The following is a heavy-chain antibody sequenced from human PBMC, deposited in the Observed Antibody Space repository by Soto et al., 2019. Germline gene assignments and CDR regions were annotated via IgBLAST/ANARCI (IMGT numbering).Heavy chain of an antibody. CDR2: INHSGST. D-gene: IGHD3-3*01. CDR3: ARVFRSITIFGVVRPQNWFDP. Sequence: SETLSLTCAVYGGSFSGYYWSWIRQPPGKGLEWFGEINHSGSTNYNPSLKSRVTISVDTSKNQFSLKLSSVTAADTAVYYCARVFRSITIFGVVRPQNWFDPWGQGTLVTVSS. J-gene: IGHJ5*02. V-gene: IGHV4-34*01. CDR1: GGSFSGYY.